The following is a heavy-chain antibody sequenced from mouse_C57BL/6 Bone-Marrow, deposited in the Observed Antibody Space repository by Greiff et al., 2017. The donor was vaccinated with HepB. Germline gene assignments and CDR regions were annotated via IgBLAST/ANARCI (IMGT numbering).Heavy chain of an antibody. J-gene: IGHJ3*01. CDR1: GYAFSSSW. V-gene: IGHV1-82*01. CDR3: AREYYDYDGSAY. Sequence: LVESGPELVKPGASVKISCKASGYAFSSSWMNWVKQRPGKGLEWIGRIYPGDGDTNYNGKFKGKATLTAEKSSSTAYMQLSSLTSEDSAVYFCAREYYDYDGSAYWGQGTLVTVSA. CDR2: IYPGDGDT. D-gene: IGHD2-4*01.